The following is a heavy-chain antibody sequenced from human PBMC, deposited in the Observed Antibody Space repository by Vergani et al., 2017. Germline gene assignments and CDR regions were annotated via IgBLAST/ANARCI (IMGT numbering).Heavy chain of an antibody. Sequence: EVRLVESGGRLVQPGRSLRLSCAASGFTFDDYAMHWVRQIPGKGLEWVSGISWSSDSIGYADSVKGRFSISRDNARNSLSLEMKSLRPEDAALYYCVKSTTGDQDDSTDYLDYWGQGTLVTVSS. CDR1: GFTFDDYA. D-gene: IGHD3-22*01. V-gene: IGHV3-9*01. CDR2: ISWSSDSI. J-gene: IGHJ4*02. CDR3: VKSTTGDQDDSTDYLDY.